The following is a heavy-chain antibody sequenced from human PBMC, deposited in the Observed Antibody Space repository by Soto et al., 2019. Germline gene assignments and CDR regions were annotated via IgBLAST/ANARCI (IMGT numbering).Heavy chain of an antibody. CDR2: VYYSGGA. J-gene: IGHJ6*02. CDR3: TRDGDGRMTTNPYYYYGMAV. D-gene: IGHD2-21*02. V-gene: IGHV4-59*11. Sequence: PSVRLSVPWSVAGGTIRDHCGSWIRKQHGKGLEWIGNVYYSGGAKYNPSVKRRVSISVDTSKNQFSLNLSSVTAADTAVNYCTRDGDGRMTTNPYYYYGMAVWGQGTTLTVSS. CDR1: GGTIRDHC.